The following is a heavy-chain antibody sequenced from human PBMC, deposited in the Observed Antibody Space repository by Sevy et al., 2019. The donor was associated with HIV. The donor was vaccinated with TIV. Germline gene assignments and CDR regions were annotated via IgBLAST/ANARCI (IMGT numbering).Heavy chain of an antibody. Sequence: GGSLRLSCAASGFTFSDYYMSWIRQAPGKGLEWLSYMSGSGTTIYYADSVKGRFTISRDNASNSLYLQMNSLRVEDRAMYYCARELYFGNFWGNWFDHWGQGTLVTVSS. CDR3: ARELYFGNFWGNWFDH. D-gene: IGHD3-16*01. CDR1: GFTFSDYY. J-gene: IGHJ5*02. V-gene: IGHV3-11*04. CDR2: MSGSGTTI.